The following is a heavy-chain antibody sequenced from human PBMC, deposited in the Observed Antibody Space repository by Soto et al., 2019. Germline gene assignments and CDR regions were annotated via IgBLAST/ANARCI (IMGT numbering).Heavy chain of an antibody. CDR1: GFIFSSYA. Sequence: GGSLRLSCAASGFIFSSYAMSWVRQAPGKGLEWVSTITDNGGSTYYADSVKGRCTVSRDNSKNTLYLQIDSLRAEDTAVYYCATSFDWIFLTPYYWGQGTLVTVSS. J-gene: IGHJ4*02. D-gene: IGHD3-9*01. CDR3: ATSFDWIFLTPYY. V-gene: IGHV3-23*01. CDR2: ITDNGGST.